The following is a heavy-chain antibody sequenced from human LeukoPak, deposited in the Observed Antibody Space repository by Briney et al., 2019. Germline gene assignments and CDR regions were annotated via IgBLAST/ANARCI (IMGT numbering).Heavy chain of an antibody. Sequence: GGSLRLSCAASGFTFNSYSMNWVRQAPGKGLEWVSSISSSSSSIYYADSVKGRFTITRDNAKNSLYLQMNSLRAEDTAVYYCAREVGYFDYWGQGTLVTVSS. CDR3: AREVGYFDY. CDR1: GFTFNSYS. V-gene: IGHV3-21*04. CDR2: ISSSSSSI. D-gene: IGHD3-10*01. J-gene: IGHJ4*02.